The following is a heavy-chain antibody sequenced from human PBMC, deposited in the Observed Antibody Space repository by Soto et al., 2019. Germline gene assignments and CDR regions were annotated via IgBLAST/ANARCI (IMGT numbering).Heavy chain of an antibody. D-gene: IGHD1-26*01. CDR3: ARHAVAATRVDY. Sequence: QPPGKGLEWIGEIYHSGSTNYNPSLKSRVTISVDKSKNQFSLKLSSVTAADTALYYCARHAVAATRVDYRGQGTLGT. V-gene: IGHV4-4*02. J-gene: IGHJ4*02. CDR2: IYHSGST.